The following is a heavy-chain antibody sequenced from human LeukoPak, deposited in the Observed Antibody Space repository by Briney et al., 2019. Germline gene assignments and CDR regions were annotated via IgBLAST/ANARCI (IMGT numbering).Heavy chain of an antibody. D-gene: IGHD3-10*01. CDR3: AREASGTNP. CDR2: INTNTGNP. J-gene: IGHJ5*02. V-gene: IGHV7-4-1*02. Sequence: GASVKVSCKASGYTFTKYAMNWVRQAPGQGLEWMGRINTNTGNPTYAQGFTGRFVFSLDTSVSTAYLQITSLKAEDTAVYYCAREASGTNPWGQGTLITVSS. CDR1: GYTFTKYA.